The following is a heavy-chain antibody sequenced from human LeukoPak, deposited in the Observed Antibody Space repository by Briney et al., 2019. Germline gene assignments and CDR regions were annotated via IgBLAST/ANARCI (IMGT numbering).Heavy chain of an antibody. CDR1: GYSISSGYY. Sequence: SETLSLTCAVSGYSISSGYYWGWIRPPPGKGLEWIGSIYNSGSTYYNPSLKSRVTISVDTSKNQFSLKLSSVTAADTAVYYCARRHASGWYFDYWGQGTLVTVSS. J-gene: IGHJ4*02. CDR3: ARRHASGWYFDY. V-gene: IGHV4-38-2*01. CDR2: IYNSGST. D-gene: IGHD6-19*01.